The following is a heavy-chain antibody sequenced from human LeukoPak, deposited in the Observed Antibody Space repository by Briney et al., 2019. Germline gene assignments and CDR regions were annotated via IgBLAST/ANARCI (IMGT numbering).Heavy chain of an antibody. J-gene: IGHJ6*02. CDR3: ARGFLGLNGGV. V-gene: IGHV4-34*01. D-gene: IGHD1-26*01. CDR1: GGSISSYY. CDR2: INHNGST. Sequence: SETLSLTCTVSGGSISSYYWNWIRQAPGKGLEWIGEINHNGSTSSNPSLKSRVTISVDTSRSRFSLKLNSATAADTAVYYCARGFLGLNGGVWGQGTTVTVSS.